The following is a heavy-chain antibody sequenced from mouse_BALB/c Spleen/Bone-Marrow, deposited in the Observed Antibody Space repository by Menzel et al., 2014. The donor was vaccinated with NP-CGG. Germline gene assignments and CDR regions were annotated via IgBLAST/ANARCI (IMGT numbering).Heavy chain of an antibody. CDR1: GYTFTSYL. V-gene: IGHV1S22*01. J-gene: IGHJ3*01. CDR3: PRPYRKFPGSFAY. Sequence: LQQSGSELVRPGASVKLSCKASGYTFTSYLIHWVKQRPGQGLEWIGNIYPGSGSTNYDERFKSKATLTVDTSSSTAYMQLSILTSKDSAANSCPRPYRKFPGSFAYCAQAALVTVPA. CDR2: IYPGSGST. D-gene: IGHD2-14*01.